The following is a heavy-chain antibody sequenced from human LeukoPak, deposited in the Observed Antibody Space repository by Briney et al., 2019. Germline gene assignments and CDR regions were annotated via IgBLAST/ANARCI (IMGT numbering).Heavy chain of an antibody. Sequence: ASVKVSCKASGYTFTSYGISWVRQAPGQGLEWMGWISAYNGNTNYAQKLQGRVTITADESTSTAYMELSSLRSEDTAVYYCARGGPYDSSGYFDYWGQGTLVTVSS. V-gene: IGHV1-18*01. CDR3: ARGGPYDSSGYFDY. D-gene: IGHD3-22*01. CDR2: ISAYNGNT. J-gene: IGHJ4*02. CDR1: GYTFTSYG.